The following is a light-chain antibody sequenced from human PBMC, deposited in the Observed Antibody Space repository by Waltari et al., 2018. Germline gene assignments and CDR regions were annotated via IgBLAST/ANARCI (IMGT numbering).Light chain of an antibody. J-gene: IGKJ1*01. V-gene: IGKV3-20*01. CDR1: QSISKY. CDR3: QKYGTLPAT. CDR2: EAA. Sequence: EIMLTQSPGTLSLSPGERATLSCRASQSISKYLAWYQQKPGQAPRLRIYEAASRATGIPDRFSGSGSGTDFSLTISRLEPEDSAVYYCQKYGTLPATFGQGTKVEIK.